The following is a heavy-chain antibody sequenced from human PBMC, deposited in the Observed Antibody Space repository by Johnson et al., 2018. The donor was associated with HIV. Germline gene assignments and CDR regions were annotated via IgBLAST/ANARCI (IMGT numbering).Heavy chain of an antibody. CDR1: GFTFSGSA. CDR2: IRSNANSYAT. D-gene: IGHD1/OR15-1a*01. CDR3: ARGGLGFQNIHDPFDI. Sequence: EVQLVESGGGLVQPGGSLKLSCAASGFTFSGSAMHWVRQASGKGLEWVGRIRSNANSYATAYAASVKGRFTISRDNAKNSLYLQMNSLGADDTALYYCARGGLGFQNIHDPFDIWGQGTMVTVSS. J-gene: IGHJ3*02. V-gene: IGHV3-73*01.